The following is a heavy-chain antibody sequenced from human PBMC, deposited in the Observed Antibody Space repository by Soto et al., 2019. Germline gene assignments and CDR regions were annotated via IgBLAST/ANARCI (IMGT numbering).Heavy chain of an antibody. CDR2: IIPIFGTA. CDR1: GGTFSSYA. D-gene: IGHD6-19*01. Sequence: SVKVSCKASGGTFSSYAISWVRQAPRQGLEWMGGIIPIFGTANYAQKFQGRVTITADNSKNTLYLQMSSLRGDDTAVYYCVKDRSLAVADVYYFDYWGPGTLVTSPQ. V-gene: IGHV1-69*06. CDR3: VKDRSLAVADVYYFDY. J-gene: IGHJ4*02.